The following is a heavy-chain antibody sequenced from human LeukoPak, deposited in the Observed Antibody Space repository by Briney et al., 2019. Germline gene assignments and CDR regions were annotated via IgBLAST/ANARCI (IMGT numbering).Heavy chain of an antibody. D-gene: IGHD6-13*01. V-gene: IGHV4-59*08. J-gene: IGHJ4*02. CDR2: IYYSGST. Sequence: SETLSLTCTVSGGSISSYYWSWIRQPPGKGLEWIGYIYYSGSTNNNPSLKSRVTISVDTSKNQFSLKLSSVTAADTAVYYCAAYSSSFPYWGQGTLVTVSS. CDR3: AAYSSSFPY. CDR1: GGSISSYY.